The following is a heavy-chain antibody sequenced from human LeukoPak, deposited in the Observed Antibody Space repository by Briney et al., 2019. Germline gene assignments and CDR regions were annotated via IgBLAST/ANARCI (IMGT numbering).Heavy chain of an antibody. V-gene: IGHV3-23*01. J-gene: IGHJ4*02. D-gene: IGHD1-26*01. CDR2: ISGSSTTT. Sequence: GGSLRLSCAASGFTFSSYEMNWVRQAPGKGLEWVSAISGSSTTTYYADSVRGRFTISRDNSKNTLYLQMNSLRAEDTAVYYCAKDTFRRPYSGSQSHWGQGTLVTVSS. CDR1: GFTFSSYE. CDR3: AKDTFRRPYSGSQSH.